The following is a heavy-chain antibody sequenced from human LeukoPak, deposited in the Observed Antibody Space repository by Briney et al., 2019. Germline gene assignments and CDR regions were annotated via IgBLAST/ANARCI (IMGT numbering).Heavy chain of an antibody. CDR3: ARGGDDYGDYYDY. CDR1: GGSISSSSYY. V-gene: IGHV4-39*01. J-gene: IGHJ4*02. CDR2: IYYSGST. Sequence: PSETLSLTCTVSGGSISSSSYYWGWIRQPPGKGLEWIGSIYYSGSTYYNPSLKSRVTTSVDTSKNQFSLKLSSVTAADTAVYYCARGGDDYGDYYDYWGQGTLVTVSS. D-gene: IGHD4-17*01.